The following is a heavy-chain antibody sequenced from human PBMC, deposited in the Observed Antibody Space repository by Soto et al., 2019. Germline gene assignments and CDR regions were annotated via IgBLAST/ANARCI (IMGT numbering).Heavy chain of an antibody. CDR3: STPACAATWCSPSHNLDH. Sequence: QVQLVQSGAEVKKPESSVKVSCKTSGGTFVRHVISWVRQAPGQGPEWMGKINPLSGISNYAQKFQDRVTFTADTDPSTAYMELSSLLSDDTAVYYCSTPACAATWCSPSHNLDHWGQGTLVTVSS. D-gene: IGHD2-2*01. J-gene: IGHJ4*02. CDR2: INPLSGIS. CDR1: GGTFVRHV. V-gene: IGHV1-69*09.